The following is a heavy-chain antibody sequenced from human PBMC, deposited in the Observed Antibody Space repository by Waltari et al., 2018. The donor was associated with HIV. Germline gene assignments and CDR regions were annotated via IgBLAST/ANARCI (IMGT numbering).Heavy chain of an antibody. Sequence: QVELVQSGSEGKKPGASLKISCKTCGNTLTVYYIHWVRQAPGQGLEWMGMRCPGNSGSTLLQIFKGRLSITMDASTGTTYMELTSLRPDDAAVYYCVRQGVGDLTQFFDQWGQGTLVTVSS. J-gene: IGHJ4*02. CDR1: GNTLTVYY. CDR3: VRQGVGDLTQFFDQ. V-gene: IGHV1-46*03. D-gene: IGHD3-3*01. CDR2: RCPGNSGS.